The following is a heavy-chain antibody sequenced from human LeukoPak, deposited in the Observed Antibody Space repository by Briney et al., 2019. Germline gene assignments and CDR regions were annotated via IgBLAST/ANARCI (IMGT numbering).Heavy chain of an antibody. V-gene: IGHV3-23*01. D-gene: IGHD5-12*01. CDR3: AKDREGLSSGYDLEYFDY. CDR1: GFPFSSYA. Sequence: PGGSLRLSCAASGFPFSSYAMNWVRQAPGKGLEWVSAISGGGGTTYYADSVKGRFTISRDNSKNTLFLQMNSLRAEDTAVYYCAKDREGLSSGYDLEYFDYWGQGTLVTVSS. CDR2: ISGGGGTT. J-gene: IGHJ4*02.